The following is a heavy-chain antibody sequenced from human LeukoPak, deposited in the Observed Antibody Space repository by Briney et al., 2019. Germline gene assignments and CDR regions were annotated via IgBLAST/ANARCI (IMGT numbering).Heavy chain of an antibody. CDR1: GFTFSDFW. V-gene: IGHV3-7*03. CDR3: AKDDRIQTRRYSYNY. D-gene: IGHD5-18*01. J-gene: IGHJ4*02. CDR2: IKKDGTDK. Sequence: GGSLRLSCAASGFTFSDFWMSWVRQTPGKGLEWVANIKKDGTDKAYVTSVKGRFTISRDNAKNSVYLQMNSLRAEDTAVYYCAKDDRIQTRRYSYNYWGQGTLVTVSS.